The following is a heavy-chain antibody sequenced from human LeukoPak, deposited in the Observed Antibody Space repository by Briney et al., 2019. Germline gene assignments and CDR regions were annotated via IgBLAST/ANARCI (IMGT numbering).Heavy chain of an antibody. CDR3: ARHRGRYYDSGSYYYFDY. J-gene: IGHJ4*02. D-gene: IGHD3-10*01. CDR2: VYYTGST. Sequence: SETLSLTCTVSGGSISSSGYYWGWIRQPPGKGLEWVGSVYYTGSTFYNPSLKSRVTTSVDTSKNHFSLNLSSVTAADTAVYYCARHRGRYYDSGSYYYFDYWGQGTLVTVSS. CDR1: GGSISSSGYY. V-gene: IGHV4-39*02.